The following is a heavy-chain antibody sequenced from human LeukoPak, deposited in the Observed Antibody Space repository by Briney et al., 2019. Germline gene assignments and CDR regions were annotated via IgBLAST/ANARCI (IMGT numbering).Heavy chain of an antibody. D-gene: IGHD3-9*01. CDR2: IKADGSEK. Sequence: GGSLRLSCAASGFTFTSWMSLVRLAQGKGPECVANIKADGSEKMYVDCVKGRVTISRDNDKNSVYLQMNNRHAEDTAIYCCAWDICLAYWGQGTLVTVFS. J-gene: IGHJ4*02. CDR3: AWDICLAY. CDR1: GFTFTSW. V-gene: IGHV3-7*04.